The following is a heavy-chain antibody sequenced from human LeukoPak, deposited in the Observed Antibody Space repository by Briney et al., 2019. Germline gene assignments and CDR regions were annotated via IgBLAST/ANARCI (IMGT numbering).Heavy chain of an antibody. D-gene: IGHD6-19*01. Sequence: GRSLRLSCAASGFTFSSYGMHWVRQAPGKGLEWVAVISYDGSNKYYADSVKGRFTISRDNSKNTLYLQMNSLRAEDTAVYYCAKVSRSIAVAGTNYYYGMDVWGQGTTVTVSS. J-gene: IGHJ6*02. CDR3: AKVSRSIAVAGTNYYYGMDV. CDR1: GFTFSSYG. CDR2: ISYDGSNK. V-gene: IGHV3-30*18.